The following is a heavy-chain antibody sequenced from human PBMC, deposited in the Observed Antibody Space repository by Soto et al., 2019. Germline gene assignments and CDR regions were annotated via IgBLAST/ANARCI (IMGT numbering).Heavy chain of an antibody. J-gene: IGHJ3*02. CDR2: ITPYNGNT. CDR1: GYTFSSYG. CDR3: ARWYCSGISCYAGAFDI. V-gene: IGHV1-18*01. D-gene: IGHD2-2*01. Sequence: GASVKVSCKASGYTFSSYGITWVRQAPGQGLEWMGWITPYNGNTNFVQKLQGRVTMTTDTSTSTTYMELRSLRSDDTAVYYCARWYCSGISCYAGAFDIWGQGTMVTVSS.